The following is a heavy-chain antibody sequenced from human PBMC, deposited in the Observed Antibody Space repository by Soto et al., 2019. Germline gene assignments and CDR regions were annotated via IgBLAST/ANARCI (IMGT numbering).Heavy chain of an antibody. V-gene: IGHV1-18*04. CDR2: ISAYNGNT. CDR3: ARDRVFRGPGYFDY. Sequence: VASVKVSCKASGYTFTSYGISWVRQAPGQGLEWMGWISAYNGNTNYAQKLQGRVTMTTDTSTSTAYMELRSLRSDDTAVYYCARDRVFRGPGYFDYWGQGTLVTVSS. CDR1: GYTFTSYG. J-gene: IGHJ4*02. D-gene: IGHD3-10*01.